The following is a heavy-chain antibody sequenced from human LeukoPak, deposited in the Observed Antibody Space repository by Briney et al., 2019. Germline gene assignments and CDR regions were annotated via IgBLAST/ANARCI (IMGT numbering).Heavy chain of an antibody. CDR2: ISYDGSNK. V-gene: IGHV3-30-3*01. CDR1: GFTFSSYA. J-gene: IGHJ4*02. D-gene: IGHD1-26*01. CDR3: AREAHTWDSEYYFDY. Sequence: GGSLRLSCAASGFTFSSYAMHWVRQAPGKGLEWVAVISYDGSNKYYADSVKGRFTISRDNSKNTLYLQMNSLRAEDTAVYYCAREAHTWDSEYYFDYWGQGILVTVSS.